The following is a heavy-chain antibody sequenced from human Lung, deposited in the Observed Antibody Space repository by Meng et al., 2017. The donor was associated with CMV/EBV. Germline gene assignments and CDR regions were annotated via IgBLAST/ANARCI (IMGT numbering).Heavy chain of an antibody. CDR2: VFYNGNA. CDR3: ARSRAAWDWFDP. CDR1: GGSISTHY. J-gene: IGHJ5*02. D-gene: IGHD6-13*01. V-gene: IGHV4-59*11. Sequence: SEXLSPXXIVSGGSISTHYWSRSRQPPGKGLEWIGYVFYNGNANYNPSLTSRDTISVDTSKNQLSLKLNSVTAADTPVYYCARSRAAWDWFDPWGQGTLVXVSS.